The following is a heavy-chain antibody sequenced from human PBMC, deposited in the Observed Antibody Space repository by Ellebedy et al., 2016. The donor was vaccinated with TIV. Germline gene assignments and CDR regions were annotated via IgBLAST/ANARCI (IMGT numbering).Heavy chain of an antibody. V-gene: IGHV3-23*01. CDR1: GFTFINYA. CDR2: ISHNGGST. J-gene: IGHJ3*02. CDR3: AKFDFWSETNAFDM. Sequence: GESLKISXAASGFTFINYAMSWVRQAPVKGLEWVSTISHNGGSTYYADSVKGRFTISRDNSENTLYLQMNSLRVEDTAVYYCAKFDFWSETNAFDMWGQGTMVTISS. D-gene: IGHD3-3*01.